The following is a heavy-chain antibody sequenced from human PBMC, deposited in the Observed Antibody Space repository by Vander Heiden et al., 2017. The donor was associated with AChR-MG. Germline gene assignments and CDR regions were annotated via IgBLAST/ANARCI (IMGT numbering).Heavy chain of an antibody. J-gene: IGHJ4*02. CDR1: GFTFSSYS. CDR2: ISSSSSYI. V-gene: IGHV3-21*01. D-gene: IGHD6-13*01. Sequence: EVQLVESGGGLVKPGGSLRLSCAASGFTFSSYSMNWVRQARGKGLEWVSSISSSSSYIYYADSVKGRFTISRDNAKNSLYLQMNSLGAEDTAVYYCARVAAAGLHFDYWGQGTLVTVSS. CDR3: ARVAAAGLHFDY.